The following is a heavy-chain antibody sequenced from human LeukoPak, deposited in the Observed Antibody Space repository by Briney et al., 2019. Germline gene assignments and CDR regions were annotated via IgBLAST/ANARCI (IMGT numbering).Heavy chain of an antibody. D-gene: IGHD2-2*02. CDR3: AGDSGIAAIRYYFDY. Sequence: ASVKVSCKASGGTFSSYAISWVRQAPGQGLEWMGGIIPIFGTANYAQKFQGRVTITADESTSTAYMELRSLRSDDTAVYYCAGDSGIAAIRYYFDYWGQGTLVTVSS. CDR2: IIPIFGTA. J-gene: IGHJ4*02. V-gene: IGHV1-69*13. CDR1: GGTFSSYA.